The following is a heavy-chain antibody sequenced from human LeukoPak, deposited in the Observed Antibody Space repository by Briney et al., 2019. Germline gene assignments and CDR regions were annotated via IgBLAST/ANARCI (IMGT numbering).Heavy chain of an antibody. Sequence: GGSLRLSCAASGFTFSSYSMNWVRQAPGKGLEWVSSISYSSSYIYYADSVKGRFTISRDNAKNSLYLQMTGLTAEDTAVYYCKRKGSQWDFLVDYWGQGTRVAVSP. CDR3: KRKGSQWDFLVDY. CDR2: ISYSSSYI. D-gene: IGHD2/OR15-2a*01. J-gene: IGHJ4*02. CDR1: GFTFSSYS. V-gene: IGHV3-21*01.